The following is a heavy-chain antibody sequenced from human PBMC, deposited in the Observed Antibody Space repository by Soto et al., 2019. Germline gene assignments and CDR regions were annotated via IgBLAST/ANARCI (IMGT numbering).Heavy chain of an antibody. CDR2: IYYSGST. CDR1: GGSISSYY. J-gene: IGHJ1*01. CDR3: ARGAGYYAQYFQH. V-gene: IGHV4-59*01. D-gene: IGHD3-22*01. Sequence: PSETLSLTCTVSGGSISSYYWSWIRQPPGKGLEWIGYIYYSGSTNYNPSLKSRVTISVDTSKNQFSLKLSSVTAADTAVYYCARGAGYYAQYFQHWGQGTLVTVSS.